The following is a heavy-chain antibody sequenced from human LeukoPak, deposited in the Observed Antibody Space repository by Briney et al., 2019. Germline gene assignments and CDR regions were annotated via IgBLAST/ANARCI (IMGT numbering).Heavy chain of an antibody. V-gene: IGHV3-15*01. CDR1: GFTFSNAW. J-gene: IGHJ3*02. Sequence: GGSLRLSCAASGFTFSNAWMSWVRQAPGKGLEWVGRIKSKTDGGTTDYAAPVKGRFTISRDDSKNTLYLQMNSLKTEDTAVYYCTTGVVVPAAAIPAPIMDAFDIWGQGTMVTVSS. CDR2: IKSKTDGGTT. CDR3: TTGVVVPAAAIPAPIMDAFDI. D-gene: IGHD2-2*01.